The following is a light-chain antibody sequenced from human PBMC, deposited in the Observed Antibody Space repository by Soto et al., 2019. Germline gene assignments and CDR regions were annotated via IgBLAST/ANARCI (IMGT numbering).Light chain of an antibody. V-gene: IGLV2-11*01. Sequence: QSALTQPRSVSGSPGQSVTISCTGNSGDVGGYNFVSWYQQHPGKAPTLMIFDVSQRPSGVPDRFSGSKSGNTASLTISGLQADDEAGYYCYSYGGSYTWVFGGGTKVTVL. CDR1: SGDVGGYNF. CDR3: YSYGGSYTWV. CDR2: DVS. J-gene: IGLJ3*02.